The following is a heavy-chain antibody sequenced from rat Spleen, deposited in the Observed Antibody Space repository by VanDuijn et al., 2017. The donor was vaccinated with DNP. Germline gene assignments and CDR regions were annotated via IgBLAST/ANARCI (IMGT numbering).Heavy chain of an antibody. Sequence: EVQLVESGGDLVQPGRSLKVSCVVSGFTFNNYWMTWIRQVPGKGLEWVASISTSGGSTYHGDSVKGRFTISRDNAESTLYLQMNSLRSEDMATYFCARHGRRVFDYWGQGVMVTVSS. CDR2: ISTSGGST. J-gene: IGHJ2*01. D-gene: IGHD1-11*01. V-gene: IGHV5-31*01. CDR1: GFTFNNYW. CDR3: ARHGRRVFDY.